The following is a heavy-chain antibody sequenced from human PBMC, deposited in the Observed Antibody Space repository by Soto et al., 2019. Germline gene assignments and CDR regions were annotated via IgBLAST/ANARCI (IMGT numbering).Heavy chain of an antibody. CDR2: ISGSGGST. Sequence: EVQLLESGGGLVQPGGSLRLSCAASGFTFSSYAMSWVRQAPGKGLEWVSAISGSGGSTYDADSVKGRFTIARDNSKNALYLQMNSLRAEDTAVYYCAKKGDGSGNRIYYHYYYYMDVWGKGTTVTVSS. J-gene: IGHJ6*03. CDR3: AKKGDGSGNRIYYHYYYYMDV. D-gene: IGHD3-10*01. V-gene: IGHV3-23*01. CDR1: GFTFSSYA.